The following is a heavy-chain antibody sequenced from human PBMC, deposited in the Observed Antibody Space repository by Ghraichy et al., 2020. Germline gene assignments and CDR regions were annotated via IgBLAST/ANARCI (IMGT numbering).Heavy chain of an antibody. CDR1: GGSISSYY. D-gene: IGHD1-26*01. CDR2: IYYSGST. V-gene: IGHV4-59*01. Sequence: SETLSLTCTVSGGSISSYYWSWIRQPPGKGLEWIGYIYYSGSTNYNPSLKSRVTISVDTSKNQFSLKLSSVTAADTAVYYCARLVVGAIPPSYYYYYGMDVWGQETTVTVSS. J-gene: IGHJ6*02. CDR3: ARLVVGAIPPSYYYYYGMDV.